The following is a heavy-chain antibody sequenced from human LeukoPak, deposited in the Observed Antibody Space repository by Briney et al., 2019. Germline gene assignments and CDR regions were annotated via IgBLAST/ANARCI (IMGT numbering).Heavy chain of an antibody. Sequence: GGSLRLSCAASGFTFSSYCMNWVRQAPGKGLEWVSYISDSSSTSTISYAASVKGRFTISRDNAKNSLYLQMNSLRIEDTAVYYCAREIVGAIKSYFDYWGQGTLVTASS. CDR1: GFTFSSYC. V-gene: IGHV3-48*01. J-gene: IGHJ4*02. CDR3: AREIVGAIKSYFDY. CDR2: ISDSSSTSTI. D-gene: IGHD1-26*01.